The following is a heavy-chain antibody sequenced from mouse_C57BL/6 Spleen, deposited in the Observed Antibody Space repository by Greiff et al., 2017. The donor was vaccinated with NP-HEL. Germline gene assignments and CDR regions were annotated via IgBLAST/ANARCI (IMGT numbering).Heavy chain of an antibody. V-gene: IGHV1-64*01. D-gene: IGHD2-2*01. Sequence: VQLQQPGAELVKPGASVKLSCKASGYTFTSYWMHWVKQRPGQGLEWIGMIHPNSGSTNYNEKFKSKATLTVDKSSSTAYMQLSSLTSEDSAVYYCARGKVTTGYYAMDYWGQGTSVTVSS. J-gene: IGHJ4*01. CDR1: GYTFTSYW. CDR3: ARGKVTTGYYAMDY. CDR2: IHPNSGST.